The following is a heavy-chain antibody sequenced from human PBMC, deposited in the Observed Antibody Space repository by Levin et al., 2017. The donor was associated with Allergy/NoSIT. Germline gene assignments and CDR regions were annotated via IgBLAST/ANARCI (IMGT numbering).Heavy chain of an antibody. V-gene: IGHV1-69*13. CDR1: GGTFSSYA. J-gene: IGHJ4*02. D-gene: IGHD4-23*01. CDR2: IIPIFGTA. CDR3: ARAQRVNPPGIVDY. Sequence: ASVKVSCKASGGTFSSYAISWVRQAPGQGLEWMGGIIPIFGTANYAQKFQGRVTITADESTSTAYMELSSLRSEDTAVYYCARAQRVNPPGIVDYWGQGTLVTVSS.